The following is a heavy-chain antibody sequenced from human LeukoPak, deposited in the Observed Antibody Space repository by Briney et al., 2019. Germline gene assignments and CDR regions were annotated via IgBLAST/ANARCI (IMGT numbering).Heavy chain of an antibody. Sequence: SVKVSCKASGGTFSSYAISWVRQAPGQGLERMGGIIPIFGTANYAQKFQGRVTITADESTSTAYMELSSLRSEDTAVYYCARPDEDRGYSYGYNYWGQGTLVTVSS. CDR2: IIPIFGTA. CDR1: GGTFSSYA. CDR3: ARPDEDRGYSYGYNY. V-gene: IGHV1-69*13. D-gene: IGHD5-18*01. J-gene: IGHJ4*02.